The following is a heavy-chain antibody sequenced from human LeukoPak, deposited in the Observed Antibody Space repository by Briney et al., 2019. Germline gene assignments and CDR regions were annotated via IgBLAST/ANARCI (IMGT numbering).Heavy chain of an antibody. CDR1: GYSFTSYW. D-gene: IGHD3-10*01. Sequence: GESLKISCKGSGYSFTSYWIGWVRQVPGKGLEWMGIIYPGDSDTRYSPSFQGRVTSSADKSISTAYLQWSSLKASDTATYDCARQRFTMRAYAGNWFDPWGQGTLVTVSS. CDR2: IYPGDSDT. V-gene: IGHV5-51*01. CDR3: ARQRFTMRAYAGNWFDP. J-gene: IGHJ5*02.